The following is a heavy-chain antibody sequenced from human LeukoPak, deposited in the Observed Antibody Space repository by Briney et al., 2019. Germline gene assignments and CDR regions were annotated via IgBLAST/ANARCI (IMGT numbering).Heavy chain of an antibody. CDR2: INHSGST. CDR3: ARAEVFGVDRRTQKVNWFDP. V-gene: IGHV4-39*07. J-gene: IGHJ5*02. Sequence: PSETLSLTCTVSGGSMSSSSYYWGWIRQPPGKGLEWIGEINHSGSTNYNPSLKSRVTISVDTSKNQFSLKLSSVTAADTAVYYCARAEVFGVDRRTQKVNWFDPWGQGTLVTVSS. CDR1: GGSMSSSSYY. D-gene: IGHD3-3*01.